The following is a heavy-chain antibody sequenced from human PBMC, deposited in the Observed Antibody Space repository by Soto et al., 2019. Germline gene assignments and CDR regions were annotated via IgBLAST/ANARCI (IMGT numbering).Heavy chain of an antibody. D-gene: IGHD3-22*01. J-gene: IGHJ4*02. Sequence: QVQLVESGGGVVQPGRSLRLSCGASGFTFSNYIMHWVRQAPGKGLEWVAVITNDGTNQYYADSVKGRFTISRDNSKNTLYLQVNSLGAEDTAMYYCARDQKDEAISHDSYGVYYLLGLDFWGQGTLVTVSS. CDR3: ARDQKDEAISHDSYGVYYLLGLDF. CDR1: GFTFSNYI. V-gene: IGHV3-30*14. CDR2: ITNDGTNQ.